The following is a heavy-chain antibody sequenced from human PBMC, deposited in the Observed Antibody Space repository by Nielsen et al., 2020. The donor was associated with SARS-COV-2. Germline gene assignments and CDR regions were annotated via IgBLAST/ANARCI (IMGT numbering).Heavy chain of an antibody. CDR3: AKDETTSGVNFFHY. Sequence: LSLTCAASGFTFSKYAMSWVRQSPGKGLEWVSGLFSNGAAAWYAESVKGRFTISRDNSKNTLYLQLNSLRAEDTAIYYCAKDETTSGVNFFHYWGQGALVTVSS. CDR1: GFTFSKYA. V-gene: IGHV3-23*01. J-gene: IGHJ4*02. D-gene: IGHD7-27*01. CDR2: LFSNGAAA.